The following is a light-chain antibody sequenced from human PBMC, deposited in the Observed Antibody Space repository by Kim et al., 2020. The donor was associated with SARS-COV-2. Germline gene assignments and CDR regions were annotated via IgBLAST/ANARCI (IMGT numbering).Light chain of an antibody. J-gene: IGKJ1*01. V-gene: IGKV1-39*01. CDR1: QRILTY. CDR3: QQSYNTAWT. Sequence: ASVGDRVTLLCRASQRILTYLNWYQQEPGEAPKLLIYGAFSLQIGVPSRFSGTGSGTHFTLTISSLQPEDSATYYCQQSYNTAWTFGQGTKVDIK. CDR2: GAF.